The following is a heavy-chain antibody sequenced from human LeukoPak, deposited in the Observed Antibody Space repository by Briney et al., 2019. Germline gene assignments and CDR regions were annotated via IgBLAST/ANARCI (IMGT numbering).Heavy chain of an antibody. D-gene: IGHD3-22*01. CDR1: GGTFSSNA. Sequence: ASVKVSCKASGGTFSSNAITWVRQAHGQGLEWMGWINVDKGNTIYAQKFQGRVTMTTETSTNTAYMELRSLRSDDTAVYYCARHSGYDDYWGQGTLVTVSS. CDR2: INVDKGNT. V-gene: IGHV1-18*01. J-gene: IGHJ4*02. CDR3: ARHSGYDDY.